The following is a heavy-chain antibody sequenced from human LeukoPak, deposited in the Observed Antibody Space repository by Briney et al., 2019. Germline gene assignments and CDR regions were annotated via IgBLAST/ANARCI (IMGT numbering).Heavy chain of an antibody. CDR3: ARVATTVTTGGVLYYFDY. CDR2: ITSDGSNT. D-gene: IGHD4-17*01. Sequence: AGGSLRLSCAASGFTFSIYWMPWVRQAPGQGLVWVARITSDGSNTIYADSVKGRFTISRDNAKNSLYLQMNSLRAEDTAVYYCARVATTVTTGGVLYYFDYWGQGTLVTVSS. V-gene: IGHV3-74*01. CDR1: GFTFSIYW. J-gene: IGHJ4*02.